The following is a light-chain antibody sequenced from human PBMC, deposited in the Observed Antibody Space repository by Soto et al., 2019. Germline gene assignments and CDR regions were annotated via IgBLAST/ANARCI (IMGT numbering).Light chain of an antibody. J-gene: IGLJ2*01. Sequence: QSALTQPASVSGSPGQSITISCTGSSNDVGGYNFVSWYQQHPGKAPKLLIYEVTNRPSGISDRFSGSRSGNTASLTISGLQPEDEADYYCASYPSTNSLIFGGGTKLTVL. CDR1: SNDVGGYNF. CDR2: EVT. V-gene: IGLV2-14*01. CDR3: ASYPSTNSLI.